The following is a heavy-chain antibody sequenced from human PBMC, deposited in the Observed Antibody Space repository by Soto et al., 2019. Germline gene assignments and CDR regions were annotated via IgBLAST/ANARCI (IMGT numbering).Heavy chain of an antibody. D-gene: IGHD6-13*01. J-gene: IGHJ6*02. CDR1: GFTFSSYG. CDR3: ARPSGIAPLYGMDV. CDR2: IWYDGSNK. V-gene: IGHV3-33*01. Sequence: QVQLVESGGGVVQPGRSLRLSCAASGFTFSSYGMHWVRQAPGKGLEWVAFIWYDGSNKYYADSVKGRFTISRDNSKNTLYLQMNSLRAEDTAVYYCARPSGIAPLYGMDVWGQGTTVTVSS.